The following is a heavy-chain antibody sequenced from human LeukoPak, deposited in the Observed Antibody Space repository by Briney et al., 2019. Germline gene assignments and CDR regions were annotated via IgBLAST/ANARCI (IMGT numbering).Heavy chain of an antibody. J-gene: IGHJ4*02. CDR3: AKDTGYNYGYDY. Sequence: PGGSLRLSCSTSGFTFSNYAMTWVRQAPGMGLEWVSLVSGSGDSTYYADSVKGRFTISRDNSKNMLYLQMNSLGAEDTAIYYCAKDTGYNYGYDYWGQGTLATVSS. CDR1: GFTFSNYA. V-gene: IGHV3-23*01. CDR2: VSGSGDST. D-gene: IGHD5-18*01.